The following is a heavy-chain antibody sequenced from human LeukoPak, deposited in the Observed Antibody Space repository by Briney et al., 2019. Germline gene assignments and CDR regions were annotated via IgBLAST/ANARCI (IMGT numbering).Heavy chain of an antibody. V-gene: IGHV4-31*03. J-gene: IGHJ4*02. D-gene: IGHD6-13*01. CDR1: GGSISSGGYY. Sequence: SETLSLTCTVSGGSISSGGYYWSWIRQHPGKGLEWIGYIYYSGSTYYNPYLKSRVTISVDTSKNQFSLKLSSVTAADTAVYYCARVAAAGTWYFDYWGQGTLVTVSS. CDR2: IYYSGST. CDR3: ARVAAAGTWYFDY.